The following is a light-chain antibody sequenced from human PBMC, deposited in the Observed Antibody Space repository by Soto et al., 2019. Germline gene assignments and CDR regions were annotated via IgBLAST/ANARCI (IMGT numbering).Light chain of an antibody. Sequence: EIVLTQSPATLSLSPGERATLSCRASQSVSRYLAWYQQKPGQAPRLLIYDASNRATGTPARFSGSGSGTDFTLTISSLEPEDFAVYYCQQRSNWPRVTFGPGTKVDIK. V-gene: IGKV3-11*01. CDR2: DAS. J-gene: IGKJ3*01. CDR1: QSVSRY. CDR3: QQRSNWPRVT.